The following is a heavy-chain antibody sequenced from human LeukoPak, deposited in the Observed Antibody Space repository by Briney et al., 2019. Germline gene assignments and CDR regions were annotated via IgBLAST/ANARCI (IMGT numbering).Heavy chain of an antibody. J-gene: IGHJ6*03. Sequence: ASVKVSCKASGYTFTGYYMHWVRQAPGQGLEWMGWINPNSGGTNYAQKFQGRVTMTRDTSISTAYMELSRLRSDDTAVYYCARGDHSPKFYYYYMDVWGKGTTVTVSS. V-gene: IGHV1-2*02. CDR2: INPNSGGT. D-gene: IGHD6-13*01. CDR3: ARGDHSPKFYYYYMDV. CDR1: GYTFTGYY.